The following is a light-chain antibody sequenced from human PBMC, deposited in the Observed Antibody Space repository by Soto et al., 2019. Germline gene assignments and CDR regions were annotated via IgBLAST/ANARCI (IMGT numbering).Light chain of an antibody. CDR2: DAS. CDR1: QEISNY. V-gene: IGKV1-33*01. Sequence: DLQMIQSPSSLSASVGDRVTITCQASQEISNYLNWYQQKPGKAPKLLIYDASNLERGVPSRFSGRGSGTDFTFTIISLQPEDFATYYCQQYDHLPRTFGRGTKVEIK. CDR3: QQYDHLPRT. J-gene: IGKJ1*01.